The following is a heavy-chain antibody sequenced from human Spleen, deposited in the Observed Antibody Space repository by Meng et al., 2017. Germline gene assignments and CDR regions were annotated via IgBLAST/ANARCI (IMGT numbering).Heavy chain of an antibody. Sequence: SVKVSCKTSGGTFSSYAISRVRQAPGQGLEWMGGIIPIFGTANYAQRFQGRATITTDESTSTAYMELSSLRSEDTAVYYCARDEDISAAGKLFGDYWGQGTLVTVSS. V-gene: IGHV1-69*05. J-gene: IGHJ4*02. CDR2: IIPIFGTA. CDR1: GGTFSSYA. CDR3: ARDEDISAAGKLFGDY. D-gene: IGHD6-25*01.